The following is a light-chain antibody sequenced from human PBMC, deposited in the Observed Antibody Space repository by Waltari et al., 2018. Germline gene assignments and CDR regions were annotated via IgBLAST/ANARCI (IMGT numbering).Light chain of an antibody. V-gene: IGKV2-28*01. Sequence: DIVMTQSPLSLSVIPGESASISCRSSQSLLHSYGYNYLDWYFQKPGQSPQLLIYMGSNRAPGVPDRFSGSGSGSDFTLKISSVEADDVGVYFCMQALQTPVTFGGGTKVEIK. CDR3: MQALQTPVT. CDR2: MGS. J-gene: IGKJ4*01. CDR1: QSLLHSYGYNY.